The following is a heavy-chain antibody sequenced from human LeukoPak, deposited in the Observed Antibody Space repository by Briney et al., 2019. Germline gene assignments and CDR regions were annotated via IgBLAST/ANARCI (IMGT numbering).Heavy chain of an antibody. CDR1: GGSISSGDYY. V-gene: IGHV4-30-4*01. Sequence: SETLSLTCTVSGGSISSGDYYWSWIRQPPGKGLEWIGYIYYSGSTYYHPSLKSRVTISVDTSNNQFSLKLSSVPAADTAVYYCARVFPGYSGYEPLDWFDPWGQGTLVTVSS. D-gene: IGHD5-12*01. CDR2: IYYSGST. J-gene: IGHJ5*02. CDR3: ARVFPGYSGYEPLDWFDP.